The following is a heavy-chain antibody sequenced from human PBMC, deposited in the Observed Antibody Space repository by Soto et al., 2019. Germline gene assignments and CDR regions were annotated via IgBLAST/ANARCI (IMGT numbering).Heavy chain of an antibody. J-gene: IGHJ1*01. CDR1: GFTFSSYS. CDR3: ARGIVVVPAAFGTVTTYLQH. Sequence: GGSLRLSCAASGFTFSSYSMNWVRQAPGKGLEWVSSISSSSSYIYYADSVKGRFTISRDNAKNSLYLQMNSLRAEDTAVYYCARGIVVVPAAFGTVTTYLQHWGQGTLVTVSS. CDR2: ISSSSSYI. D-gene: IGHD2-2*01. V-gene: IGHV3-21*01.